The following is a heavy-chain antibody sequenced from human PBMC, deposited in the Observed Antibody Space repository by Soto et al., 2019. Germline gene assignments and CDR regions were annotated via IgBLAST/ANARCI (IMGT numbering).Heavy chain of an antibody. D-gene: IGHD6-19*01. V-gene: IGHV1-18*04. Sequence: ASVKVSCKASGYTFTSYGTSWVRQAPGQGLEWMGWISAYNGNTNYAQKLQGRVTMTTDTSTSTAYMELRSLGSDDTAVYYCARVVGYSSGWYLRSYGMDVWGQGTTVTVSS. J-gene: IGHJ6*02. CDR2: ISAYNGNT. CDR1: GYTFTSYG. CDR3: ARVVGYSSGWYLRSYGMDV.